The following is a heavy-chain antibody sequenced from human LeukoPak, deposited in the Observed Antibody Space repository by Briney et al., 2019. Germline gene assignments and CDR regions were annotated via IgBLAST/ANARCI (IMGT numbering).Heavy chain of an antibody. V-gene: IGHV1-2*06. Sequence: ASVKVSCKASGYTLTDYYMHWVRQAPGQGLEWMGRINPNSGGTNYAQKFQGRVTMTRDTSISTVYMELSRLRSDDTAVYYCARETGSAVGSTDFDYWGQGTLVTVSS. CDR1: GYTLTDYY. CDR2: INPNSGGT. J-gene: IGHJ4*02. CDR3: ARETGSAVGSTDFDY. D-gene: IGHD4-17*01.